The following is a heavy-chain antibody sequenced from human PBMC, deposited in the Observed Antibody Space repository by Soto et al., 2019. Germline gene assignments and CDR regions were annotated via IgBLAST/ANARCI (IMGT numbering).Heavy chain of an antibody. CDR1: GYTLTDLS. CDR2: FDPEDGET. J-gene: IGHJ6*02. CDR3: ATDLPVTMVRGVIITGYYYGMDV. V-gene: IGHV1-24*01. D-gene: IGHD3-10*01. Sequence: ASVTVSCKVSGYTLTDLSMHWVRQAPGKGLEWMGGFDPEDGETIYAQKFQGRVTMTEDTSTDTAYMELSSLRSEDTAVYYCATDLPVTMVRGVIITGYYYGMDVWGQGTTVTVSS.